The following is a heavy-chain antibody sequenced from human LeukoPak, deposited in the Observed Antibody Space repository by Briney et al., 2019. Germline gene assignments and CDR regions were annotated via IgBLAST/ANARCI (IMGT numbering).Heavy chain of an antibody. V-gene: IGHV6-1*01. CDR2: TYYRSKWYN. CDR1: GDSVSSNSAA. Sequence: SQTLSLTCAISGDSVSSNSAAWNWIRQSPSRGLEWLGRTYYRSKWYNDYAVSVKSRITINPDTSKNQFSLQLNSVTPEDTAVYYCARDLGYCSSTSCYSPPTVDYWGQGTLVTVSS. J-gene: IGHJ4*02. CDR3: ARDLGYCSSTSCYSPPTVDY. D-gene: IGHD2-2*01.